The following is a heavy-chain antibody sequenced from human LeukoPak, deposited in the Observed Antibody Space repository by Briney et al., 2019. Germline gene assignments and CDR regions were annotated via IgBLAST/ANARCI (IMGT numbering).Heavy chain of an antibody. J-gene: IGHJ2*01. CDR2: IDPNSGGT. CDR1: GYTFTGYY. Sequence: ASVKVSCKASGYTFTGYYMHWLRLAPGQGLEWMGWIDPNSGGTNYAQKFLGSVTMTGDTSINTAFMELSRLRSDDTAIYYCARGRGTTMVRGVITNYFDLWGRGPLVTVSS. CDR3: ARGRGTTMVRGVITNYFDL. D-gene: IGHD3-10*01. V-gene: IGHV1-2*02.